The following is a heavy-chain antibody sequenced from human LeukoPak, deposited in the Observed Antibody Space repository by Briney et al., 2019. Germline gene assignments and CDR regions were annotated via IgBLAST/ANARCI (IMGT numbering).Heavy chain of an antibody. J-gene: IGHJ4*02. CDR3: ARDLVAGSRDGYNFGY. V-gene: IGHV3-53*01. CDR2: IYSGGST. Sequence: GGSLRLSCAASGFTVSSNYMSWVRQAPGKGLEWVSVIYSGGSTYYADSVKGRFTISRDNSKNTLYLQMNSLRAEDTAVYYCARDLVAGSRDGYNFGYWGQGTLVTVSS. D-gene: IGHD5-24*01. CDR1: GFTVSSNY.